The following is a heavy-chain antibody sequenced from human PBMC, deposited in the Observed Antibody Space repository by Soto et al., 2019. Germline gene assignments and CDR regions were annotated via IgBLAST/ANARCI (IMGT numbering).Heavy chain of an antibody. CDR3: GRNAIFVRGVPDEY. V-gene: IGHV3-74*03. CDR1: GFTFCGYW. J-gene: IGHJ4*02. CDR2: ITGDGSGT. Sequence: AESLTLSCPASGFTFCGYWMHWVRQAPGKGLEWVSRITGDGSGTAYADYVKGRFSISRDNGKNTVYLQMDSLRVEATAVYYCGRNAIFVRGVPDEYWGQGTPVTVSS. D-gene: IGHD3-10*02.